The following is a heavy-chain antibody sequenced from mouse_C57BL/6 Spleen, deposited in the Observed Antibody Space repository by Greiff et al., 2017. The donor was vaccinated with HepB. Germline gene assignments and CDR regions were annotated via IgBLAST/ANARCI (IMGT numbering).Heavy chain of an antibody. CDR3: ASALNYGSSYGYFDV. CDR2: IYPGDGDT. CDR1: GYAFSSSW. Sequence: QVQLQQSGPELVKPGASVKISCKASGYAFSSSWMNWVKQRPGKGLEWIGRIYPGDGDTNYNGKFKGKATLTADKSSSTAYMQLSSLTSEDSAVYFCASALNYGSSYGYFDVWGTGTTVTVSS. J-gene: IGHJ1*03. V-gene: IGHV1-82*01. D-gene: IGHD1-1*01.